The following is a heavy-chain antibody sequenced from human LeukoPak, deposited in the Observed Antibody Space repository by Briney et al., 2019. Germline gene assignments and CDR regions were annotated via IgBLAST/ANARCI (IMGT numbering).Heavy chain of an antibody. CDR2: ISLSSTYI. D-gene: IGHD6-13*01. J-gene: IGHJ4*02. V-gene: IGHV3-21*01. CDR1: GFTFSDYS. CDR3: ARGDAGTATFSDY. Sequence: GGSLRLSCAASGFTFSDYSMNWVRQAPGKGLEWVSSISLSSTYIYYADSVKGRFTISRDNAKNSLYLQMNSLRAEDTAVYYCARGDAGTATFSDYWGQGTLVTVSS.